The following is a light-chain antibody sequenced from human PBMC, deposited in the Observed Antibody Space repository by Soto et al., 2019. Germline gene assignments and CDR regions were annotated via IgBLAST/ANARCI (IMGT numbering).Light chain of an antibody. J-gene: IGKJ1*01. CDR2: SAS. Sequence: IVVTQSPATLSVSPGERATLSCRATQSVNNHLAWYQERPGQVPRLLIHSASTRATGIPARFSASGSGTEFTLSISSLQSEDFAIYYCQQYDSWPRSFCQGTKVEIK. CDR1: QSVNNH. CDR3: QQYDSWPRS. V-gene: IGKV3-15*01.